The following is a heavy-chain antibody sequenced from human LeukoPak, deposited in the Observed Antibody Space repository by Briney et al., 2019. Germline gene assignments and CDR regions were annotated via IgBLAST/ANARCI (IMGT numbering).Heavy chain of an antibody. CDR2: IYYSGST. V-gene: IGHV4-39*07. CDR3: ARDDAGDTALYYFDY. J-gene: IGHJ4*02. Sequence: SETLSLTCTVSGGSINSYYWGWIRQPPGKGLEWIGSIYYSGSTYYNPSLKSRVTISVDTSKNQFSLKLSSVTAADTAVYYCARDDAGDTALYYFDYWGQGTLVTVSS. D-gene: IGHD5-18*01. CDR1: GGSINSYY.